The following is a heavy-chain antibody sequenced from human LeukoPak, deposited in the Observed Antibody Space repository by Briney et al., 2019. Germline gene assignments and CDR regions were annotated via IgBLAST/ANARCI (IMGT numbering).Heavy chain of an antibody. Sequence: SETLSLTCTVSAASFISSSRHWGWIRQSPGKGLEWIGTVYYGRTTYYNPSLDGRVTISLDTSANHFSLQLNSVTAADTAVYYCVRHDGRGGATMGAFDSWGQGSLVTVSS. V-gene: IGHV4-39*01. CDR2: VYYGRTT. CDR3: VRHDGRGGATMGAFDS. J-gene: IGHJ5*01. D-gene: IGHD5-12*01. CDR1: AASFISSSRH.